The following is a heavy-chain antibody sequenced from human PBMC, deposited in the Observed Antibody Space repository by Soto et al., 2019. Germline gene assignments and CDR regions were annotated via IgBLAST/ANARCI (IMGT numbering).Heavy chain of an antibody. CDR3: ARTTIVVVPAAVDYYYYGMDV. J-gene: IGHJ6*02. CDR1: GYTFTGYY. V-gene: IGHV1-2*04. CDR2: INPNSGGT. Sequence: ASVKVSCKASGYTFTGYYMHWVRQAPGQGLEWMGWINPNSGGTNYAQKFQGWVTMTRDTSISTAYMELSGLRSDDTAVYYCARTTIVVVPAAVDYYYYGMDVWGQGTTVTVSS. D-gene: IGHD2-2*01.